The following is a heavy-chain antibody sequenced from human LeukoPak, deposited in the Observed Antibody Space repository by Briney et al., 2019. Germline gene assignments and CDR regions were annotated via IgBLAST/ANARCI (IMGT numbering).Heavy chain of an antibody. CDR3: ARLAGELLVDY. D-gene: IGHD3-16*01. CDR2: IYYSGST. V-gene: IGHV4-59*01. J-gene: IGHJ4*02. CDR1: GGSISSYY. Sequence: PSETLSLTCTVSGGSISSYYWSWIRQPPGKGLEWIGYIYYSGSTNYKPSLKSRVTISVDTSKNQFSLKLSSVTAADTAVYYCARLAGELLVDYWGQGTLVTVSS.